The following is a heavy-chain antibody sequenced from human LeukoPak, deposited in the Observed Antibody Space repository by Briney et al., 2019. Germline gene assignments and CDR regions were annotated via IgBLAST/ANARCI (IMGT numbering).Heavy chain of an antibody. CDR3: ARRRRATGAFDI. Sequence: SETLSLTCTVSGGSISSYYWSWIRQPPGKGLEWIGYIYYSGSTNYNPSLKSRVTISVDTSKNQFSLKLSSVTAADTAVYYCARRRRATGAFDIWGQGTMVTVSS. V-gene: IGHV4-59*12. D-gene: IGHD1-26*01. J-gene: IGHJ3*02. CDR1: GGSISSYY. CDR2: IYYSGST.